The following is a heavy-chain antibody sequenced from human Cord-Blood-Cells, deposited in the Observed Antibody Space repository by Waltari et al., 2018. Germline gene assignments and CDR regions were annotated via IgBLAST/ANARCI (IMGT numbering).Heavy chain of an antibody. CDR3: AREGLGDAFDI. CDR2: INPSGGST. J-gene: IGHJ3*02. Sequence: QVQLVQCGAEVKKPGASAKVSCKASGYTFNSYYMHWVRQAPGQGLEWMGIINPSGGSTSYAQKFQGRVTMTRDTSTSTVYMELSSLRSEDTAVYYCAREGLGDAFDIWGPGTMVTVSS. V-gene: IGHV1-46*02. CDR1: GYTFNSYY.